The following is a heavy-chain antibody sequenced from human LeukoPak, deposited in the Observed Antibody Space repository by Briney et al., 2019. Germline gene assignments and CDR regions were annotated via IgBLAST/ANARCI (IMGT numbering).Heavy chain of an antibody. CDR3: AKTYYYDSGPEY. V-gene: IGHV4-39*07. CDR2: IYYSGST. J-gene: IGHJ4*02. CDR1: GGSISSSSYY. D-gene: IGHD3-22*01. Sequence: SETLSLTCTVSGGSISSSSYYWGWIRQPPGKGLEWIGSIYYSGSTYYNPSLKSRVTISVDTSKNQFSLKLSSVTAADTAVYYCAKTYYYDSGPEYWGQGILVTVSS.